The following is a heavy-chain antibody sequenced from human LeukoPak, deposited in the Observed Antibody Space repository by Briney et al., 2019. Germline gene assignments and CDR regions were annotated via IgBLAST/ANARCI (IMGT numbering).Heavy chain of an antibody. CDR3: AYLGYSYGLSGPYCYYYMDV. J-gene: IGHJ6*03. CDR2: IIPIFGTA. CDR1: GGTFSSYA. V-gene: IGHV1-69*05. D-gene: IGHD5-18*01. Sequence: SVKVSCKASGGTFSSYAISWVRQAPGQGLEWMGGIIPIFGTANYAQKFQGRVTITTDESTSTAYMELSSLRSEDTAVYYCAYLGYSYGLSGPYCYYYMDVWGKGTTVTVSS.